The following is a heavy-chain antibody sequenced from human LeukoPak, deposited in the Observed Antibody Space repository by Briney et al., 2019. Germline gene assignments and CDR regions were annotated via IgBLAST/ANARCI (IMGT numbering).Heavy chain of an antibody. J-gene: IGHJ4*02. CDR2: IDWDDDK. CDR3: ARTYDRSGYLFDY. V-gene: IGHV2-70*04. Sequence: SGPALVKPTQTLTLTCTFSEFSLSTSAMRVSWIRQPPGKALEWLARIDWDDDKFYTTSLKTRLTISKDTSKNQVVLTMTNMDPVDTATYYCARTYDRSGYLFDYWGQGILVTVSS. D-gene: IGHD3-22*01. CDR1: EFSLSTSAMR.